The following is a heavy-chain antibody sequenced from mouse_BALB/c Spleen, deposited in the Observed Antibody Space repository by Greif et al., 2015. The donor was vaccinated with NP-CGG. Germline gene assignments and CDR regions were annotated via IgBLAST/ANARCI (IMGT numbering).Heavy chain of an antibody. J-gene: IGHJ4*01. CDR1: GYTFTSYT. CDR2: INPSSGYT. V-gene: IGHV1-4*01. Sequence: QVQLQQSGAELARPGASVKMSCKASGYTFTSYTTHWVKQRPGQGLEWIGYINPSSGYTNYNQKFKDKATLTADKSSSTAYMQLSSLTSEDSAVYYCARCYGSSYAMDYWGQGTSVTVSS. D-gene: IGHD1-1*01. CDR3: ARCYGSSYAMDY.